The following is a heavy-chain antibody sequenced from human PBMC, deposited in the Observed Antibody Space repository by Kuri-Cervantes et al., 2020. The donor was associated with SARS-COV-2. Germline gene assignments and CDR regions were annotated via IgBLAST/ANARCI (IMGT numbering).Heavy chain of an antibody. J-gene: IGHJ6*03. CDR1: GFTFSSYW. Sequence: GESLKIPCAASGFTFSSYWMSWVRQAPGKGLEWVANIMQDRSEKYYVDTVKGRSTIPRDNAKNSLYLQMNSLRAEDTAVYYCATRARVVPAAAVYYYYMDVWGKGTTVTVSS. V-gene: IGHV3-7*01. CDR3: ATRARVVPAAAVYYYYMDV. CDR2: IMQDRSEK. D-gene: IGHD2-2*01.